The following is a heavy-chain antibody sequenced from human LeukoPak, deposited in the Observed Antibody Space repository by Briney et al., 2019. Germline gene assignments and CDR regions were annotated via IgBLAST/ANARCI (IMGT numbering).Heavy chain of an antibody. CDR3: AAYYDFWSGYYYFDN. Sequence: SETLSLTCAVYGGSFIGYYWSWIRQPPGKGLEWIGEINHSGSTNYNPSLKSRVTISIDTSKNQFSLKLSSVTAADTAVYYCAAYYDFWSGYYYFDNWGQGTLVTVSS. V-gene: IGHV4-34*01. D-gene: IGHD3-3*01. CDR1: GGSFIGYY. J-gene: IGHJ4*02. CDR2: INHSGST.